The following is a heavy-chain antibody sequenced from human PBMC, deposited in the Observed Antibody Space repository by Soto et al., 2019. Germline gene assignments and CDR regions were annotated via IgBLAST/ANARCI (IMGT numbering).Heavy chain of an antibody. CDR1: GFTVSNNY. J-gene: IGHJ4*02. CDR3: ARDQVGASRY. Sequence: GGSLRLSCAASGFTVSNNYMSWVRLAPGKGLEWVSVIYSGGSTYYADSVKARFTISRDNSENTLYLQMNGLRAEDTAMYYCARDQVGASRYWGQGTLVTVSS. CDR2: IYSGGST. D-gene: IGHD1-26*01. V-gene: IGHV3-66*01.